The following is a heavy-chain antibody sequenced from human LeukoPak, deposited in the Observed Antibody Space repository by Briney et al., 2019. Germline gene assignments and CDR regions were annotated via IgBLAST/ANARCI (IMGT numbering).Heavy chain of an antibody. CDR2: ISAYNGDT. D-gene: IGHD3-10*01. J-gene: IGHJ6*02. CDR1: GYTFTSYG. CDR3: ARTAVDYYGSGSQLMDV. Sequence: ASMKVSCKASGYTFTSYGISWVRQAPGQGVEWMGWISAYNGDTNYAQKLQGRVTMTTDTSTSTAYMELRSLRTDDAAAYYCARTAVDYYGSGSQLMDVWGQGTTVTVSS. V-gene: IGHV1-18*01.